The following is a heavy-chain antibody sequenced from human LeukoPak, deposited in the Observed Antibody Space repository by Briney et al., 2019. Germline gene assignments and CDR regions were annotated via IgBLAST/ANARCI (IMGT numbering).Heavy chain of an antibody. CDR2: ISAYDGNT. J-gene: IGHJ6*02. CDR3: ARGGCSSTSCYSPYYYYGMDV. D-gene: IGHD2-2*02. Sequence: ASVKVSCKASGDTFTSYGISWVRQAPGQGLEWKGWISAYDGNTNYAQKLQGRVTMTTDTATSTAYMDLRSLRSDDTAVYYCARGGCSSTSCYSPYYYYGMDVWGQGTTVTVSS. CDR1: GDTFTSYG. V-gene: IGHV1-18*01.